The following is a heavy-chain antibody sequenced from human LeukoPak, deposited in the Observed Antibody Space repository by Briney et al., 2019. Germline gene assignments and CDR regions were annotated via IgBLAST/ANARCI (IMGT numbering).Heavy chain of an antibody. D-gene: IGHD3-10*01. J-gene: IGHJ6*02. V-gene: IGHV4-34*01. CDR3: ASGSLDVLLWFGELLSSTYYYGMDV. CDR1: GGSFSGYY. Sequence: SETLSLTCAVYGGSFSGYYWSWIRQPPGKGLEWIGEINHSGSTNYNPSLKSRVTISVNTSKNQFSLKLSSVTAADTAVYYCASGSLDVLLWFGELLSSTYYYGMDVWGQGTTVTVSS. CDR2: INHSGST.